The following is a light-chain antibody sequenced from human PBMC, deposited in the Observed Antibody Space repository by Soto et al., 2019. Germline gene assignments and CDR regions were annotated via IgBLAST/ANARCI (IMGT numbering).Light chain of an antibody. J-gene: IGLJ3*02. CDR2: DVS. V-gene: IGLV2-14*01. CDR1: SRDVGGYNY. Sequence: QSALTQPASVSGSPGQSVTITCTVTSRDVGGYNYVSWYQQHTGKAPKLMIYDVSNHHSGVSTRFSGSKSGNTACLTISGLQAEDEADYYCSSYTSSSTWVFGGGTKLTVL. CDR3: SSYTSSSTWV.